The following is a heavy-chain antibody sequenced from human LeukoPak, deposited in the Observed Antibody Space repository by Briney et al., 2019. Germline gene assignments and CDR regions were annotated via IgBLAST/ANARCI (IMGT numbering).Heavy chain of an antibody. V-gene: IGHV3-74*01. Sequence: GGSLRLSCAASGFTFSSYSMNWVRQAPGKGLVWVSRINTDGSSTSYADSVKGRFTISRDNAKNTLYLQMNSLRAEDTAVYYCARDGPSLSSSSLDYWGQGTLVTVSS. CDR2: INTDGSST. D-gene: IGHD6-6*01. CDR1: GFTFSSYS. CDR3: ARDGPSLSSSSLDY. J-gene: IGHJ4*02.